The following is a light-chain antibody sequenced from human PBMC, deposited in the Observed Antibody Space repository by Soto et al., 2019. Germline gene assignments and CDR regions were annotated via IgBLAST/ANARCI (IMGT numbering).Light chain of an antibody. J-gene: IGLJ1*01. Sequence: QSALTQPASVSGSPGRSITISCTGTSSDVGGYNYVSWYQQHPGKAPKLMIYDVSNRPSGVSNRFSGSKSGNTASLTISGLQAEDEADYYYSSYTSSSTYVFGTGTKLTVL. V-gene: IGLV2-14*01. CDR1: SSDVGGYNY. CDR3: SSYTSSSTYV. CDR2: DVS.